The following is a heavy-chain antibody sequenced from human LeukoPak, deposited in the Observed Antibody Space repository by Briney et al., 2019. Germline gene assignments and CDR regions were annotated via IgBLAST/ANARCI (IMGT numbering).Heavy chain of an antibody. Sequence: ASVKVSCKASGYTFTGYYMHWVRQAPGQGLEWMGWINPNSGGTNYAQKFQGRVTMTRDTSISTAYMELSRLRSDDTAVYYCASDGANDYDFWSRVPHYYYMDVWGKGTTVTVSS. CDR2: INPNSGGT. V-gene: IGHV1-2*02. J-gene: IGHJ6*03. CDR3: ASDGANDYDFWSRVPHYYYMDV. D-gene: IGHD3-3*01. CDR1: GYTFTGYY.